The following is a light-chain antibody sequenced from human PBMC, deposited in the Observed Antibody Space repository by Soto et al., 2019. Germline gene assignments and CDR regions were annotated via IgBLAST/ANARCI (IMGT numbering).Light chain of an antibody. CDR3: QQYNNWWT. CDR2: GAS. Sequence: EIVMTQSPATLSVSPGERATLSCRASQNISSNLVWYQQKPGQAPRLLIYGASTRATGIPARFSGSGSGTEFTLTISSLQSEDFTIYYCQQYNNWWTFGQGTKVEIK. CDR1: QNISSN. J-gene: IGKJ1*01. V-gene: IGKV3-15*01.